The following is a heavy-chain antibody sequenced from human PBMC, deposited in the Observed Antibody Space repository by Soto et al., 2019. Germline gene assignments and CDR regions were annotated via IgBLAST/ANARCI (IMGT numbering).Heavy chain of an antibody. V-gene: IGHV3-23*01. CDR1: GFTFSSYA. CDR3: AKDIDSWGDVYLHY. D-gene: IGHD3-3*01. J-gene: IGHJ4*02. Sequence: EVQLLESGGGLVQPGESLRLSCAASGFTFSSYAMSWVRQAPGKGLEWVSAISGSGFGTHYSDSVKGRFTISRDNPKNTLYLQMSSLRAEDTAVYYCAKDIDSWGDVYLHYWGQGTLVTVSS. CDR2: ISGSGFGT.